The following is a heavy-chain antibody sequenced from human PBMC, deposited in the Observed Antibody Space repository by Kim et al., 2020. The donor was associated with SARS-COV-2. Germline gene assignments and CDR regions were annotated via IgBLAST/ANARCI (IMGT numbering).Heavy chain of an antibody. CDR3: TTAGDDSSGYYYGPDAFDI. Sequence: GGSLRLSCAASGFTFSNAWMSWVRQAPGKGLEWVGRIKSKTDGGTTDYAAPVKGRFTISRDDSKNTLYLQMNSLKTEDTAVYYSTTAGDDSSGYYYGPDAFDIWGQGTMVTVSS. V-gene: IGHV3-15*01. D-gene: IGHD3-22*01. J-gene: IGHJ3*02. CDR2: IKSKTDGGTT. CDR1: GFTFSNAW.